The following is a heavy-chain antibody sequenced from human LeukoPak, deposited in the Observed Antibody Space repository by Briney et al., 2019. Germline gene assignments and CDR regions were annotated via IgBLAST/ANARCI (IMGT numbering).Heavy chain of an antibody. J-gene: IGHJ4*02. Sequence: GGSLRLSCAASGFDFSHYGMSWVRQSPGKGLEWVSTFSGTSTLTYYADSVKGRFTISRDNSKNTLYLQMNSLRAEDTAVYYCAKDFPLGYCSGGSCYWGQGTLVTVSS. V-gene: IGHV3-23*01. CDR2: FSGTSTLT. CDR3: AKDFPLGYCSGGSCY. CDR1: GFDFSHYG. D-gene: IGHD2-15*01.